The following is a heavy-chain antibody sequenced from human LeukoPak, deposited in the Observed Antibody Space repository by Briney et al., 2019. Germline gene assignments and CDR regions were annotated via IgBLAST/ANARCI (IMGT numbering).Heavy chain of an antibody. CDR1: GGSFSGYY. CDR3: ARLAVGGPY. Sequence: KPSETLSLTCAVYGGSFSGYYWSWIRQPPGKGLEWIGEINHSGSTNYNPSLKSRVTISVDTSKNQFSLKLSSVTAADTAVYYCARLAVGGPYWGQGTLVTVSS. D-gene: IGHD6-19*01. V-gene: IGHV4-34*01. J-gene: IGHJ4*02. CDR2: INHSGST.